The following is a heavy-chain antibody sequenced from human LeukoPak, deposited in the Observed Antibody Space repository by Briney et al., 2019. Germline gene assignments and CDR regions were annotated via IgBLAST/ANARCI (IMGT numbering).Heavy chain of an antibody. J-gene: IGHJ4*02. V-gene: IGHV1-8*01. CDR2: MNPNSGNT. Sequence: ASVKVSCKASGYTFTSYDINWVRQATGQGLEWMGWMNPNSGNTGYAQKFQGRVTMTRNTSISTAYMELSSLRSEDTAVYYCAREMVRGVIILFGGFDYWGQGTLVTVSS. D-gene: IGHD3-10*01. CDR1: GYTFTSYD. CDR3: AREMVRGVIILFGGFDY.